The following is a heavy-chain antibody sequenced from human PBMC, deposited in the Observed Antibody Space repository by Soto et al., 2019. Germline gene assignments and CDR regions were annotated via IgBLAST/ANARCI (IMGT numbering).Heavy chain of an antibody. Sequence: ASVKVSCKVSGYTLTELSMHWVRQAPGKGLEWMGGFDPEDGETIYAQKFQGRVTMTEDTSTDTAYMELSSLRSEDTAVYYCARGHEATAAAGNNWFDPWGQGTLVTVSS. CDR3: ARGHEATAAAGNNWFDP. J-gene: IGHJ5*02. D-gene: IGHD6-13*01. V-gene: IGHV1-24*01. CDR1: GYTLTELS. CDR2: FDPEDGET.